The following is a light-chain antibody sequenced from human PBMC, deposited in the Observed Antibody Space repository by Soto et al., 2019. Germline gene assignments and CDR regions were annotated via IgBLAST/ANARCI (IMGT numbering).Light chain of an antibody. J-gene: IGKJ2*01. CDR1: QSVSTN. CDR2: GAS. V-gene: IGKV3-15*01. Sequence: EIVMTQSPATLSVSPGERATLSCRASQSVSTNLAWYQHKPGQAPRLLIYGASTRATGIPASFSGSGSGTEFTLTISRLEPEDFAVYYCHLYGTSPLFTFGQGTKLEIK. CDR3: HLYGTSPLFT.